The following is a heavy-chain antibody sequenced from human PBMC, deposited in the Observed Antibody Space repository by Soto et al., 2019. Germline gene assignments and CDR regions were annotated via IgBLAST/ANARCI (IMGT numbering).Heavy chain of an antibody. D-gene: IGHD3-3*01. CDR2: IYYSGST. J-gene: IGHJ3*02. V-gene: IGHV4-31*03. CDR1: GGSISSGGYY. Sequence: QVQLQESGPGLVKPSQTLSLTCTVSGGSISSGGYYWSWIRQHPGKGLEWIGYIYYSGSTYYNPSLKSRVTISVDTSKNQFSLKLSSVTAADTAVYYCAATKRFLERLSTLAAFDIWGQGTMVTVSS. CDR3: AATKRFLERLSTLAAFDI.